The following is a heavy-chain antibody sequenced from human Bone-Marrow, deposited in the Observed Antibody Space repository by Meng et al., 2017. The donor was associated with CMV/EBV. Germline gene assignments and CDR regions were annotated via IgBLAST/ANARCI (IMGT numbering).Heavy chain of an antibody. CDR1: TYSISSGYY. V-gene: IGHV4-38-2*02. CDR3: VLSKGTALISN. D-gene: IGHD2-8*01. Sequence: SETLSLTCTVSTYSISSGYYWGWIRQHPGKGLEWLGTTYHSGLSFFNPSLKSRLIMSVDTSKNQLSLRLSSVTAADTAMYDCVLSKGTALISNWGQGTPVTVSS. CDR2: TYHSGLS. J-gene: IGHJ4*02.